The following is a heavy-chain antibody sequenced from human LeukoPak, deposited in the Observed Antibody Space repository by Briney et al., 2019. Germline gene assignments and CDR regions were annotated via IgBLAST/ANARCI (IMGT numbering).Heavy chain of an antibody. D-gene: IGHD2-2*01. CDR3: AREYCSSTSCYAVAFDI. Sequence: GASVKVSCKASGYTFTGYYMHWVRQAPGQGLEWMGWINPNSGGTNYAQKFQGWVTMTRDTSISTAYMELSRLRSDDTAVYYCAREYCSSTSCYAVAFDIRGQGTMVTVSS. CDR1: GYTFTGYY. V-gene: IGHV1-2*04. CDR2: INPNSGGT. J-gene: IGHJ3*02.